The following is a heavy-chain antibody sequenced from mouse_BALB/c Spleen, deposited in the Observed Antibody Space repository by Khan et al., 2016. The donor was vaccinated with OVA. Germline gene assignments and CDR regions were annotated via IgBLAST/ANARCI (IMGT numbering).Heavy chain of an antibody. CDR3: ARLAYYYDSEGFAY. V-gene: IGHV5-6*01. D-gene: IGHD1-1*01. CDR1: GFTFSTYG. Sequence: EVQLVESGGDLVKPEGSLKLSCAASGFTFSTYGMSWVRQTPDKGLEWVATISSGGNYTYYQDSVQGRFTISRDNAKNTLYLQMSSLTSEDTAMFYCARLAYYYDSEGFAYWGQGTLVTVSA. CDR2: ISSGGNYT. J-gene: IGHJ3*01.